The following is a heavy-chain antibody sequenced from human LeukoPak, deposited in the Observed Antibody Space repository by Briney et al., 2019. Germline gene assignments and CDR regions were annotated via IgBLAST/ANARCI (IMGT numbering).Heavy chain of an antibody. CDR3: ARVDYGVTPYFDY. V-gene: IGHV4-34*01. CDR1: GGSFSGYY. J-gene: IGHJ4*02. D-gene: IGHD4-17*01. CDR2: INHSGST. Sequence: SETLSLTCAVYGGSFSGYYWSWIRQPPGKGLEWIGEINHSGSTNYNPSLKGRVTISVDTSKNQFSLKLSSVTAADTAVYYCARVDYGVTPYFDYWGQGTLVTVSS.